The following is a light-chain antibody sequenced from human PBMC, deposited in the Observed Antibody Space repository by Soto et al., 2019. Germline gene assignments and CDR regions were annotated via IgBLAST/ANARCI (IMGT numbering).Light chain of an antibody. CDR3: QQYENWPPLT. J-gene: IGKJ4*01. CDR2: GAS. CDR1: QSVSSS. Sequence: EIVMTQSPGTLSVSPGERATLSCRASQSVSSSLAWYQQKPGQAPRLLIYGASTRATGIPDRFSGSGSGTEFTLTISSLQSEDFAVYYCQQYENWPPLTFGGGTKVEIK. V-gene: IGKV3-15*01.